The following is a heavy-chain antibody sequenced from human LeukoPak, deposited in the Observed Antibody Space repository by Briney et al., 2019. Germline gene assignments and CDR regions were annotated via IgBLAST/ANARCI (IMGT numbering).Heavy chain of an antibody. CDR1: GFTFSNYW. J-gene: IGHJ4*02. CDR3: ARDFWGAYRVDYFDY. CDR2: IKQHGSET. V-gene: IGHV3-7*01. Sequence: GRSLRLSCAASGFTFSNYWMSWVRRAPGKGLECVANIKQHGSETYYVDSVRGRFTISRDNAKKSLYLQMNSLRAEDTAVYYCARDFWGAYRVDYFDYWGQGTLVTVSS. D-gene: IGHD3-3*01.